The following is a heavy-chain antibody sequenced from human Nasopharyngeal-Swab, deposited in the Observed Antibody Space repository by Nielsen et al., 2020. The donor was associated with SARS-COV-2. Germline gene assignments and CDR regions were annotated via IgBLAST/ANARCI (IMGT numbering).Heavy chain of an antibody. Sequence: WVRQAPGQGLEWMGIINPSGGSTSYAQKFQDRVTMTRDTSTSTVYMELSSLRSEDTAVYYCARGRITMVRGVRSFRAFDIWGQGTMVTVSS. CDR3: ARGRITMVRGVRSFRAFDI. CDR2: INPSGGST. J-gene: IGHJ3*02. V-gene: IGHV1-46*01. D-gene: IGHD3-10*01.